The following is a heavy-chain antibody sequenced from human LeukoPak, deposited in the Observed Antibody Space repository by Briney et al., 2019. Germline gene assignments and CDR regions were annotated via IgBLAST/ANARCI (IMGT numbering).Heavy chain of an antibody. CDR1: GITFSFYG. J-gene: IGHJ4*02. CDR2: ITGSGGTT. V-gene: IGHV3-23*01. Sequence: GGTLRLSCEASGITFSFYGMSWVRQAPGKGLEWVSAITGSGGTTYYADSMKGRFTISRDNSKNTLYLQMNSLRAEDTAVYYCTSHAEWEPDEYWGQGTLVTVSS. D-gene: IGHD1-26*01. CDR3: TSHAEWEPDEY.